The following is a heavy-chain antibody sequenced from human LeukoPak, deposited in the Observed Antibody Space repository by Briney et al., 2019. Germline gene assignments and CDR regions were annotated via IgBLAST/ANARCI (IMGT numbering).Heavy chain of an antibody. V-gene: IGHV4-4*07. CDR1: GGXXSSYY. CDR3: ARGERAVAAHFDY. D-gene: IGHD6-19*01. CDR2: IYTSGST. Sequence: XXLSLXXXXSGGXXSSYYWSWIRQPAGKGLEWIGRIYTSGSTNYNPSLKSRVTMSVDTSKNQFSLKLSSVTAADTAVYYCARGERAVAAHFDYWGQGTLVTVSS. J-gene: IGHJ4*02.